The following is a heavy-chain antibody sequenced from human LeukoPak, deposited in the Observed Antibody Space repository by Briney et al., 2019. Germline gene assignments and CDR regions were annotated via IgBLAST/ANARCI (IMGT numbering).Heavy chain of an antibody. V-gene: IGHV1-3*01. CDR1: GYTFTNYA. J-gene: IGHJ3*02. CDR3: ARHNDRTRGAFDI. D-gene: IGHD1-1*01. Sequence: GASVKVSCKASGYTFTNYAIHWVRQAPGQRLEWMGWINAGNGNTKYSQKFQGRVTFTRDTSASTAHMELSSLSSEDTAVYYCARHNDRTRGAFDIWGQGTMVTVSS. CDR2: INAGNGNT.